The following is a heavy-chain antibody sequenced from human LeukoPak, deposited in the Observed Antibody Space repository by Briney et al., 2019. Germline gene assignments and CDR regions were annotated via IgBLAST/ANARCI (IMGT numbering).Heavy chain of an antibody. J-gene: IGHJ4*02. D-gene: IGHD1-26*01. V-gene: IGHV3-23*01. Sequence: GGSLRLSCAASGFTFRSYWMRWVRQAPGKGLEWVSAISGSGGSTYYADSVKGRFTISRDNSKNTLYLQMNSLRAEDTAVYYCAKEGKWELLTYFDYWGQGTLVTVSS. CDR3: AKEGKWELLTYFDY. CDR2: ISGSGGST. CDR1: GFTFRSYW.